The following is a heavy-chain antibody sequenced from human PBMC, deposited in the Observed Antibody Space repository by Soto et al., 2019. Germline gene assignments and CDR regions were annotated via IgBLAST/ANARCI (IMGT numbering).Heavy chain of an antibody. D-gene: IGHD1-20*01. CDR3: ARPTYNSGSPFDY. CDR1: GFTFSSYA. Sequence: SGFTFSSYAMSWVRQATGKGLEWVSAISGSGGSTYYADSVKGRFTISRDNSKNTLYLQMNSLRAEDTAVYYCARPTYNSGSPFDYWGQGTLVTVSS. CDR2: ISGSGGST. J-gene: IGHJ4*02. V-gene: IGHV3-23*01.